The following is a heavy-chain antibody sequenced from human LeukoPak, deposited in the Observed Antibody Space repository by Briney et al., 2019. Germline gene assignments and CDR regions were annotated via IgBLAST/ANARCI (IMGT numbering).Heavy chain of an antibody. V-gene: IGHV1-8*01. J-gene: IGHJ6*03. Sequence: ASVKVSCKASGYTFTSYDINWVRQATGQGLEWMGWMNPNSGDTGYSQKSQGRVTMTRNTSISTAYMELSSLRSEDTAVYYCARLLSGVVVVPAALYHYYYMDVWGKGTTVTVSS. CDR3: ARLLSGVVVVPAALYHYYYMDV. CDR2: MNPNSGDT. D-gene: IGHD2-2*01. CDR1: GYTFTSYD.